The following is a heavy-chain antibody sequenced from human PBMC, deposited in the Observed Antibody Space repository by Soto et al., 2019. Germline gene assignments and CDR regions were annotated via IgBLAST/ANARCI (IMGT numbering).Heavy chain of an antibody. CDR3: ARYFYKNIGDLPWEYGFDV. CDR1: GFAVTTSGVG. Sequence: QITLKASGPTLVKPTQTLTLTCTLSGFAVTTSGVGVGRIRQTPEKALEWLALIYWDDDKRYSPSLKSRLAITKDTSKNLEVLNMTNMAPVDTASYYCARYFYKNIGDLPWEYGFDVWGQGTTVIVSS. V-gene: IGHV2-5*02. J-gene: IGHJ6*02. D-gene: IGHD1-26*01. CDR2: IYWDDDK.